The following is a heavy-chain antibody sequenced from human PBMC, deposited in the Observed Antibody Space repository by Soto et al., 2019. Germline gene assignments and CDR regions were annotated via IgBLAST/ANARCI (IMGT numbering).Heavy chain of an antibody. D-gene: IGHD3-3*02. CDR1: GDSIISSDFY. V-gene: IGHV4-39*01. CDR3: ARHSLALRKNNWFDL. J-gene: IGHJ5*02. Sequence: KTSETLSLTCTVSGDSIISSDFYWGWVRQPPGKGLEWIGSIFYLGSSYYNPSLKSRVTMSVDTSKNQFSLRLRSVTAADTALYFCARHSLALRKNNWFDLWGQGIMVTVSS. CDR2: IFYLGSS.